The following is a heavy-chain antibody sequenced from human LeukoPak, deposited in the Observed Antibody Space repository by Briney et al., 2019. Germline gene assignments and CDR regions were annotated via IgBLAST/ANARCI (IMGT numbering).Heavy chain of an antibody. CDR1: GYTFTGYH. D-gene: IGHD3-22*01. CDR3: ARPIEYYYDSSGYSI. J-gene: IGHJ3*02. V-gene: IGHV1-2*06. Sequence: ASVKVSCKASGYTFTGYHMHWVRQAPGQGLEWMGRINPNSGGTNYAQKFQGRVTMTRDTSISTAYMELSRLRSDDTAVYYCARPIEYYYDSSGYSIWGQGTMVTVSS. CDR2: INPNSGGT.